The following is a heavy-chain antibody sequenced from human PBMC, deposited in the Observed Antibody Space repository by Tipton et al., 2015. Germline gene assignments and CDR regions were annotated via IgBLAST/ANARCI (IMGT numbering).Heavy chain of an antibody. D-gene: IGHD3-10*01. V-gene: IGHV4-34*01. J-gene: IGHJ6*02. CDR2: INDAATT. CDR1: GGSLSGYY. Sequence: LSLTCAVYGGSLSGYYWSWIRQPPGKGLEWVGEINDAATTNYKSSLKSRVTISVDTSKNQFFLKLSSVTAADTAVYYCARVFHPTGSWLGVYYYYGMDVWGQGTTVTVSS. CDR3: ARVFHPTGSWLGVYYYYGMDV.